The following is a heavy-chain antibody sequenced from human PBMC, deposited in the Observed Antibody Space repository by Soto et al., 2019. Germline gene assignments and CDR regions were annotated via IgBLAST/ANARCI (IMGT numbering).Heavy chain of an antibody. Sequence: ASVKVSCKASGYTFTSYAMHWVRQAPGQRLEWMGWINAGNGNTKYSQKFQGRVTITRDTSASTAYMELSSLRSEDTAVYYCARGVISYYYGSGSPQFYFDYWGQGTLVTVSS. CDR2: INAGNGNT. CDR3: ARGVISYYYGSGSPQFYFDY. V-gene: IGHV1-3*01. J-gene: IGHJ4*02. CDR1: GYTFTSYA. D-gene: IGHD3-10*01.